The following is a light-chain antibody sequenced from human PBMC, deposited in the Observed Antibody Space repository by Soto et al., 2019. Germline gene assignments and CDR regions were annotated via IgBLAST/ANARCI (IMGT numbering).Light chain of an antibody. CDR3: QTWGSGFLL. CDR1: SGHSNYA. Sequence: QLVLTQSPSASASLGASVKLTCTLSSGHSNYAIAWHQQQSEKGPRYLMKLNSDGSHSKGDGIPDRFSGSRSGAERYLTLSSLQSEDEADCYCQTWGSGFLLFGGGPKLTVL. CDR2: LNSDGSH. J-gene: IGLJ2*01. V-gene: IGLV4-69*01.